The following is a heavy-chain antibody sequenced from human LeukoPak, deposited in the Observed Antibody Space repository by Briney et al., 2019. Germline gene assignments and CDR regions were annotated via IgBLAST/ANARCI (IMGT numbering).Heavy chain of an antibody. V-gene: IGHV5-51*01. D-gene: IGHD6-6*01. J-gene: IGHJ4*02. CDR2: IYPGDSDI. Sequence: GESLKTSCKGSGYSFTSYWIGWVRQMPGKGLEWMGIIYPGDSDIKYSPSFQGQVTISADKTISTAYLQWSSLKASDTAKYYCARYSAARPGDYWGQGTLVTVSS. CDR3: ARYSAARPGDY. CDR1: GYSFTSYW.